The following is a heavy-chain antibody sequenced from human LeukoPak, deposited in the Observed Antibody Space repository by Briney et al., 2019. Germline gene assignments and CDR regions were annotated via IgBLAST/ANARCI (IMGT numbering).Heavy chain of an antibody. D-gene: IGHD6-19*01. CDR1: GVSFSGSA. CDR2: IRDKANSYAT. CDR3: ACLYRSGWPFDF. J-gene: IGHJ4*02. Sequence: PGGSLRLSCAASGVSFSGSAIHWVRQAPGKGLEWVGRIRDKANSYATTYAASVKGRFTISRDDSKNTAYLHMDSLKTEGTAVYYCACLYRSGWPFDFWGQGTLVTVSS. V-gene: IGHV3-73*01.